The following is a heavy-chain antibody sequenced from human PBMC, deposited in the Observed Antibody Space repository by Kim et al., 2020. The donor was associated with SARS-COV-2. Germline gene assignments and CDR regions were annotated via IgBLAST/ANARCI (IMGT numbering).Heavy chain of an antibody. CDR2: IRQDGSEK. Sequence: GGSLRLSCAASGLTFSTYWMTWVRQAPGKGLEWVAKIRQDGSEKYHADSVKGRLTISRDNAKNSLFLHMNSLRVEDTAMYYCALNVYCSRTTCYPDYWGQGALVTVSS. CDR3: ALNVYCSRTTCYPDY. CDR1: GLTFSTYW. D-gene: IGHD2-2*01. J-gene: IGHJ4*02. V-gene: IGHV3-7*03.